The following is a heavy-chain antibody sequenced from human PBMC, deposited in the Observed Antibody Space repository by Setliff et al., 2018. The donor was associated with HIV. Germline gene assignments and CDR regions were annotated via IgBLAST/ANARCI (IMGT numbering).Heavy chain of an antibody. CDR3: ARHRQISDGFDL. D-gene: IGHD6-6*01. J-gene: IGHJ5*02. V-gene: IGHV4-39*01. CDR2: MNSKGES. Sequence: KPSETLSLTCTVSGGSIRVDNYFWGWNRQPPGKGLEGIGIMNSKGESFNNASFTNGVLISIDTSKTRFSLTMTSVTAADTAVYYCARHRQISDGFDLWGQGILVTVSS. CDR1: GGSIRVDNYF.